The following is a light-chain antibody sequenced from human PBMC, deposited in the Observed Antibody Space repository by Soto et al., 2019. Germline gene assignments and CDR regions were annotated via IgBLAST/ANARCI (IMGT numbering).Light chain of an antibody. CDR1: QGISTY. V-gene: IGKV1-27*01. Sequence: DIQMTQSPSSLSASVGDRVTITCRASQGISTYLAWYQQKPGKVPKLLIYSASTLQSGVPSRFSGSGSGTDVTLTISRLQPEDVATYYCQKYNSAPRTFGQGTTVDIQ. CDR2: SAS. J-gene: IGKJ1*01. CDR3: QKYNSAPRT.